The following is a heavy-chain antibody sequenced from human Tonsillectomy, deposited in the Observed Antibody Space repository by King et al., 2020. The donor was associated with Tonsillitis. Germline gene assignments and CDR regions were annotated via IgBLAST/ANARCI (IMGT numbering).Heavy chain of an antibody. CDR3: ARDHGYSSFDI. D-gene: IGHD2-2*03. Sequence: VQLVESGGGLVQPGGSLRLSCAASAFTFSTSWMTWLRQSPGKGLEWLATVNGDGRQRGYLDSVRGRFTISRDNAESSVYLQMDTLRAEDTAIYYCARDHGYSSFDIWGQGTVVTVSS. CDR2: VNGDGRQR. CDR1: AFTFSTSW. V-gene: IGHV3-7*01. J-gene: IGHJ3*02.